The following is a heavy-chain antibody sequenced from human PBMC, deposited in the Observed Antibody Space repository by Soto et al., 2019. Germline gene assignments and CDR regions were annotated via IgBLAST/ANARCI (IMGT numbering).Heavy chain of an antibody. V-gene: IGHV3-53*01. CDR3: ANHYGARNNWFDP. Sequence: GGSLRLSCAASGLTVSNAYMAWVRQAPGMGLEWVSVIYDNGTTYYADSVKGRFTISRDTSKKTLFLQMNSLTAEDTAVYYCANHYGARNNWFDPWGQGTLVTVSS. J-gene: IGHJ5*02. D-gene: IGHD4-17*01. CDR2: IYDNGTT. CDR1: GLTVSNAY.